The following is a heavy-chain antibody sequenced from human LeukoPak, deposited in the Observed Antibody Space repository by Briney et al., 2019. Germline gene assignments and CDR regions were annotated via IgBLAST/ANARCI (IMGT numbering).Heavy chain of an antibody. CDR2: ISAYNGNT. V-gene: IGHV1-18*01. CDR3: ARQNYYDSSGYYYGFWYFDY. CDR1: GYTFTTYG. J-gene: IGHJ4*02. D-gene: IGHD3-22*01. Sequence: ASVKVSCKASGYTFTTYGISWVRQAPGQGLEWMGWISAYNGNTNYAQKLKGRVTMTTDTSTSTAYMELRSLRSDDTAVYYCARQNYYDSSGYYYGFWYFDYWGQGTLVTVSS.